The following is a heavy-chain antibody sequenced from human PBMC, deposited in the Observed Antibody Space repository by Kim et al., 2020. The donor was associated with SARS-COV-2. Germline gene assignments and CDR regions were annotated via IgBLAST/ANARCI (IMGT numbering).Heavy chain of an antibody. J-gene: IGHJ6*01. CDR3: AREASSSALFGHPLDV. Sequence: GGSLILSCAGSGFTFSSFAINWVRQAPGKGLEWVASVSGNGASTYSADSVKGRFTIPRNSPKSIVFLQMNHLRVEDTAEYFFAREASSSALFGHPLDVLG. CDR1: GFTFSSFA. CDR2: VSGNGAST. D-gene: IGHD3-10*02. V-gene: IGHV3-23*01.